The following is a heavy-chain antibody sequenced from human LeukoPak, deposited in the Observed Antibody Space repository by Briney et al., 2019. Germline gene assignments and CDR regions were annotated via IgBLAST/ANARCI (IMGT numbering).Heavy chain of an antibody. J-gene: IGHJ4*02. CDR1: GFTFSSYA. D-gene: IGHD3-3*01. Sequence: QPGGSLRLSCAASGFTFSSYAMSWVRQAPGKGLEWGSAISGSGGSTYYAASVKGRFTISRDNSKNTLYLQMNSLRAEDTAVYYCAKGENYDFWSGKFDYWGQGTLVTVSS. V-gene: IGHV3-23*01. CDR3: AKGENYDFWSGKFDY. CDR2: ISGSGGST.